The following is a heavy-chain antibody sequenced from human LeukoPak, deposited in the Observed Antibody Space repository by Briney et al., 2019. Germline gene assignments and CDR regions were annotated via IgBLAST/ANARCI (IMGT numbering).Heavy chain of an antibody. Sequence: ASVKVSCKASGYTFTSYDINWVRQATGQGLEWMGWMNPNSGNTGYAQKFQGRVTMTRNTSISTAYMELSSLRSEDTAVYYCAREADVEYSYGYFYYYMDVWGKGTTVTVSS. CDR1: GYTFTSYD. CDR3: AREADVEYSYGYFYYYMDV. CDR2: MNPNSGNT. J-gene: IGHJ6*03. D-gene: IGHD5-18*01. V-gene: IGHV1-8*02.